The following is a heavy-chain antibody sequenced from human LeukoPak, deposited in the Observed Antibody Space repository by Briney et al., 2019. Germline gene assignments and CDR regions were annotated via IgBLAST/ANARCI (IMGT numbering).Heavy chain of an antibody. CDR2: ISWDGGST. CDR1: GFTFDDYA. Sequence: GGSLRLSCAASGFTFDDYAMHWVRQAPGKGLEWVSRISWDGGSTYYADSVKGRFTISRDNSKNSLYLQMNSLRAEDTALYYCAKDARVDTAMVGGGYYYYYYMDVWGKGATVTVSS. CDR3: AKDARVDTAMVGGGYYYYYYMDV. D-gene: IGHD5-18*01. J-gene: IGHJ6*03. V-gene: IGHV3-43D*03.